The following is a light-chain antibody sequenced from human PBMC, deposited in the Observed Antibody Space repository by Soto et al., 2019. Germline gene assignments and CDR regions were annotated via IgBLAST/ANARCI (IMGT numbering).Light chain of an antibody. CDR1: TGAVTSGYY. Sequence: QTVVTQEPSLTVSPGGTVTLTCASSTGAVTSGYYPNWFQQKPGQAPRALIYSTSNQHSWTPARFSGSLLVGKAALTLSGVQPEDEAEYYCLLYYGGAVVFGGGTKLTVL. CDR3: LLYYGGAVV. V-gene: IGLV7-43*01. J-gene: IGLJ2*01. CDR2: STS.